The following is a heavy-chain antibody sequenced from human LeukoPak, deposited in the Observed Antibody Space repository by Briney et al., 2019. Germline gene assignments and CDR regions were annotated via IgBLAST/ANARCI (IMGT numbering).Heavy chain of an antibody. J-gene: IGHJ3*02. Sequence: PGGSLRLSCAASGFTFSSYAMHWVRQAPGKGLEWVAVISYVGSNKYYADSVKGRFTISRDNSKNTLYLQMNSLRAEDTAVYYCAKERCSGGSCYSRGAYAFDIWGQGTMVTVSS. CDR1: GFTFSSYA. V-gene: IGHV3-30-3*01. CDR3: AKERCSGGSCYSRGAYAFDI. CDR2: ISYVGSNK. D-gene: IGHD2-15*01.